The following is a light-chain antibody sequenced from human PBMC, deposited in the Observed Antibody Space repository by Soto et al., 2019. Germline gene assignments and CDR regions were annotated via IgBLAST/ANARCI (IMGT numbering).Light chain of an antibody. CDR1: SSDVGSYNY. J-gene: IGLJ1*01. CDR2: EVS. CDR3: SSYTTRNTLYG. Sequence: QSALTQPASVSGSPGQSITISCTGTSSDVGSYNYVSWYQLHPGKAPKLMIYEVSNRPSGVSNRFSGSKSGDTASLTISGLQAEDEADYYCSSYTTRNTLYGFGTGTKV. V-gene: IGLV2-14*01.